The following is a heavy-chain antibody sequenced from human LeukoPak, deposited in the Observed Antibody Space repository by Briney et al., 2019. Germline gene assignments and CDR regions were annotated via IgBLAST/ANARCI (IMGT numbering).Heavy chain of an antibody. CDR3: ARVFSFGDYIWGSYRYYFDY. J-gene: IGHJ4*02. V-gene: IGHV1-18*01. D-gene: IGHD3-16*02. Sequence: ASVKVSCKASGYSFTSFGISWVRQAPGQGLEWMGWISTYNANTNYAQKYQGRVTMTTDTSTSTAYMELRSLRSDDTAVYFCARVFSFGDYIWGSYRYYFDYWGQGTLATVSS. CDR2: ISTYNANT. CDR1: GYSFTSFG.